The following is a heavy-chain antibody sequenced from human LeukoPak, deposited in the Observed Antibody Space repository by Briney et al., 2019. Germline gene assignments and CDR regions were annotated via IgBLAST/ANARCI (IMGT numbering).Heavy chain of an antibody. Sequence: SETLSLTCTVSGGSISNYYWSWIRQPPGKGLEWVGYIYYSGSTNYNPSLKSRVTISVDTSKNQFSLKLSSVTAADTAVYYCARPTGFCSGGSCYSAAFDIWGQGTMVTVSS. V-gene: IGHV4-59*01. CDR2: IYYSGST. CDR1: GGSISNYY. D-gene: IGHD2-15*01. J-gene: IGHJ3*02. CDR3: ARPTGFCSGGSCYSAAFDI.